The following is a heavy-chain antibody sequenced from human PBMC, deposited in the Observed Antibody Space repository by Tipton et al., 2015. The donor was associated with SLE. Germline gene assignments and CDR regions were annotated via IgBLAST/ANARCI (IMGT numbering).Heavy chain of an antibody. Sequence: TLSLTCAVSGGPISSSNWWSWVRQPPGKGLEWIGSIYYSGSTYYNPSLKSRVTISVDTSKNQFSLKLNSVTAADTAVYYCAREGHYYYDSSGYYLDAFDIWGQGTMVTVSS. CDR3: AREGHYYYDSSGYYLDAFDI. V-gene: IGHV4-4*02. J-gene: IGHJ3*02. D-gene: IGHD3-22*01. CDR1: GGPISSSNW. CDR2: IYYSGST.